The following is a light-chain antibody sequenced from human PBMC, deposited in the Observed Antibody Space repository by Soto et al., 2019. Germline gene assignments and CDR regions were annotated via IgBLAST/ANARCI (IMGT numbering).Light chain of an antibody. CDR2: SVS. CDR1: SSDIGAYDH. Sequence: QSALTQPASVSGSPGQSITISCSGTSSDIGAYDHVAWYQQFTGTSPKLMIYSVSNRPSGVSNRFSGSKSGNTASLTISGLQAEDEADYYGISYTVSRSYVFGSGTKLTVL. CDR3: ISYTVSRSYV. V-gene: IGLV2-14*01. J-gene: IGLJ1*01.